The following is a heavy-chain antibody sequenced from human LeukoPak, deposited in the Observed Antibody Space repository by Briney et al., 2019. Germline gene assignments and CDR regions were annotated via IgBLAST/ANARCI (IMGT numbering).Heavy chain of an antibody. J-gene: IGHJ5*02. Sequence: SETLSLTCTVSGGSISSYYWSWIRQPPGKGLEWIGEINHSGSTNYNPSLKSRVTISVDTSKNQFSLKLSSVTAADTAVYYCARYGSWGHMVRGVTRNWFDPWGQGTLVTVSS. CDR3: ARYGSWGHMVRGVTRNWFDP. CDR2: INHSGST. V-gene: IGHV4-34*01. CDR1: GGSISSYY. D-gene: IGHD3-10*01.